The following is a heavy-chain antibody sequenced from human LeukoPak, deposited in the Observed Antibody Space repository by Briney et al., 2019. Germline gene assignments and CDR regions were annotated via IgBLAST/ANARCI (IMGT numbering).Heavy chain of an antibody. CDR3: ARANAMDV. CDR2: INQDGSER. CDR1: GFTFINHW. Sequence: GGSLRLSCAASGFTFINHWMTWFRQAPGKGPEWVANINQDGSERYYVDSVKGRFTISRDNAKNSLYLQMNSLRLEDTALYYCARANAMDVWGQGTTVTVSS. J-gene: IGHJ6*02. V-gene: IGHV3-7*04.